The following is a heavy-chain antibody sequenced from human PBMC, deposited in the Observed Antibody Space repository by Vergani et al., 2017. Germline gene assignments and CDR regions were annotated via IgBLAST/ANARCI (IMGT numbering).Heavy chain of an antibody. CDR2: ISSSGSTI. CDR3: ARDMKEAHYYYYYGMDV. V-gene: IGHV3-48*03. J-gene: IGHJ6*02. D-gene: IGHD3-16*01. Sequence: EVQLVESGGGLVQPGGSLRLSCAASGFTFSSYEMNWVRQAPGKGLEWVSYISSSGSTIYYADSVKCRFTISRDNAKNSLYLQMNSLRAEDTAVYYCARDMKEAHYYYYYGMDVWGQGTTVTVSS. CDR1: GFTFSSYE.